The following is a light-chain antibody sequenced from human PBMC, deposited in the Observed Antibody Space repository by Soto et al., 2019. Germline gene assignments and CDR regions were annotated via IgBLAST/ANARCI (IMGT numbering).Light chain of an antibody. V-gene: IGKV3-15*01. CDR1: QTISND. Sequence: EVVMTQSPATVSVSPGEGVTLSCMASQTISNDLAWYQQKPGQAPRLLIYGASTRATGVPARFSGGGSGTEFTLTIRSLQSEDFAFYYCQQNNKWPPVTFGGGTKVEIK. CDR2: GAS. J-gene: IGKJ4*01. CDR3: QQNNKWPPVT.